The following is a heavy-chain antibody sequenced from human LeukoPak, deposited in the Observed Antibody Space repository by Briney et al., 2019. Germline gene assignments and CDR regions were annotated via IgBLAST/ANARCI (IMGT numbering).Heavy chain of an antibody. CDR1: EFTFSTYW. CDR3: ARECVRGGSCSGAFDI. Sequence: GGSLRLSCADSEFTFSTYWMSWVRQAPGKGLEWVANIKQDGSEKYYVDSVKGRFTISRDNAKNSLYLQMNSLRAEDTAVYYCARECVRGGSCSGAFDIWGQGTMVTVSS. CDR2: IKQDGSEK. J-gene: IGHJ3*02. D-gene: IGHD2-15*01. V-gene: IGHV3-7*01.